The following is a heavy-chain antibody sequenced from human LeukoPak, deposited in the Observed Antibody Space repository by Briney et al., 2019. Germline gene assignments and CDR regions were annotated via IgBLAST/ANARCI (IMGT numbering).Heavy chain of an antibody. V-gene: IGHV4-59*01. J-gene: IGHJ4*02. CDR3: ARVSASRLNSYYFDY. CDR2: IYYSGST. D-gene: IGHD4-23*01. CDR1: GGSISSYY. Sequence: SGTLSLTCTVSGGSISSYYWSWIRQPPGKGLEWIGYIYYSGSTNYNPSLKSRVTISIDTSKNQFSLKLSSVTAADTAVYYCARVSASRLNSYYFDYWGQGTLVTVSS.